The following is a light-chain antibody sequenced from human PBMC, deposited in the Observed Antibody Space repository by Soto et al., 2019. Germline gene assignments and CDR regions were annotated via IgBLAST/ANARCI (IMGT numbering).Light chain of an antibody. Sequence: QSVLTQPPSASGTPGQRVTISCSGSSSNIGSNTVNWYQHLPGTAPKLLMYTNNQRPSGVPDRFSGSKSGTSASLAISGLQSEDEADYYCSSYAGSNNFYVFGTGTKLTVL. CDR3: SSYAGSNNFYV. CDR1: SSNIGSNT. CDR2: TNN. V-gene: IGLV1-44*01. J-gene: IGLJ1*01.